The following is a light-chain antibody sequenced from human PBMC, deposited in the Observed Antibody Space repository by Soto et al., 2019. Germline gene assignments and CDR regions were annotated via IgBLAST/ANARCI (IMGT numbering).Light chain of an antibody. J-gene: IGKJ4*02. Sequence: EIVMTQSPATLSVSPVQRASLSCRASQSVSTTVAWYHQKPGQAPRLLVYGASTRATGIPARFSGSGAGTDFTRTITTLQSQDFGVYSCQQNKDWPTTFGRGTQLEIK. CDR2: GAS. V-gene: IGKV3-15*01. CDR3: QQNKDWPTT. CDR1: QSVSTT.